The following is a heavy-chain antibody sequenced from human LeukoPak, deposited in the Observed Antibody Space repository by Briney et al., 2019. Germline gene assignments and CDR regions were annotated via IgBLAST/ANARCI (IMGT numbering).Heavy chain of an antibody. CDR2: IYYSGST. D-gene: IGHD6-19*01. Sequence: SETLSLTCTVSGGSISSYYWNWIRQPPGKGLEWIGYIYYSGSTNYNPSLKSRVTISVDTSKNQFSLKLSSVTAADTAVYYCSRGGIAVACSFDLRGQGTLVTVPP. CDR1: GGSISSYY. J-gene: IGHJ4*02. V-gene: IGHV4-59*01. CDR3: SRGGIAVACSFDL.